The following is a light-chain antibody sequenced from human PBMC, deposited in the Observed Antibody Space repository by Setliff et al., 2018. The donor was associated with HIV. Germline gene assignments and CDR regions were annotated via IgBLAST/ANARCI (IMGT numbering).Light chain of an antibody. CDR1: SSDVGGYNY. CDR3: CSYAVTYTLI. V-gene: IGLV2-11*01. CDR2: DVT. J-gene: IGLJ2*01. Sequence: QSALPQPRSVSGSPGQSVTISCTGTSSDVGGYNYVSWHQQHPGKAPKLMIYDVTKRPSGVPDRFSGSKSGNTASLTISGLQAEDEADYYCCSYAVTYTLILGGGTKVTVL.